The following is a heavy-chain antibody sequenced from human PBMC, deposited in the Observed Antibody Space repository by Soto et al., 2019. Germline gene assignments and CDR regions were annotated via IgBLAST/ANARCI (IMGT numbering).Heavy chain of an antibody. J-gene: IGHJ6*02. CDR3: ARVGGSSWYGYYYYGMDV. CDR2: INHSGST. CDR1: GGSFSGYY. Sequence: SETLSLTCAVYGGSFSGYYWSWIRQPPGKGLEWIGEINHSGSTNYNPSLKSRVTISVDTSKNQFSLKLSSVTAADTVVYYCARVGGSSWYGYYYYGMDVWGQGTTVT. D-gene: IGHD6-13*01. V-gene: IGHV4-34*01.